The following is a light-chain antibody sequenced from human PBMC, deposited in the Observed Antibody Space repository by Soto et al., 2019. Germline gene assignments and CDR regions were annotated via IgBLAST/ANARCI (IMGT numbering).Light chain of an antibody. Sequence: DIQMTQSPSTLSASVGDRVTITCRASQSISSWLAWYQQKTGKAPTLLIYDASSLESGVPSRFSGSGSGTEFSLTISSLQPDDVATDYCQQYNSYSPWTFGQGTKVEIK. CDR1: QSISSW. CDR2: DAS. CDR3: QQYNSYSPWT. V-gene: IGKV1-5*01. J-gene: IGKJ1*01.